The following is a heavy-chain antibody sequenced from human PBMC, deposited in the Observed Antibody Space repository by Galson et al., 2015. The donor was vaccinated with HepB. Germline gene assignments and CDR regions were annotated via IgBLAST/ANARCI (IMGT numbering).Heavy chain of an antibody. CDR1: GFTFSSYG. Sequence: SLRLSCAASGFTFSSYGMHWVRQAPGKGLEWVAFIRYDGSNKYYADSVKGRFTISRDNSKNTLYLQMNSLRAEGTAVYYCAKDRYYGSGRRAFDYWGQGTLVTVSS. J-gene: IGHJ4*02. D-gene: IGHD3-10*01. CDR2: IRYDGSNK. V-gene: IGHV3-30*02. CDR3: AKDRYYGSGRRAFDY.